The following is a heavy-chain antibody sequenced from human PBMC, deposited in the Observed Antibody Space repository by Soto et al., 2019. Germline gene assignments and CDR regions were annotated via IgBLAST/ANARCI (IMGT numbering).Heavy chain of an antibody. CDR1: GGSFSGYY. V-gene: IGHV4-34*01. CDR3: ARESHDLLTGPPWVWYFDL. D-gene: IGHD3-9*01. J-gene: IGHJ2*01. CDR2: INDRGSI. Sequence: QVQLQQWGAGPLRPLETLSLTCGVSGGSFSGYYWAWIRQSPGKGLEWIGEINDRGSINYNPSLKSRVSISFETSTNPYSLHLMSVTAADTAVYYCARESHDLLTGPPWVWYFDLWGRGTLVTVSS.